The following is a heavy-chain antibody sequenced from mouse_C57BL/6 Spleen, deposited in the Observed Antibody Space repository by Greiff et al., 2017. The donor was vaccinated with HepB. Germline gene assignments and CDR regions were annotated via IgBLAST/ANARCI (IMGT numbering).Heavy chain of an antibody. CDR1: GYTFTDYY. V-gene: IGHV1-26*01. Sequence: EVKLQQSGPELVKPGASVKISCKASGYTFTDYYMNWVKQSHGKSLEWIGDINPNNGGTSYNQKFKGKATLTVDKSSSTAYMELRSLTSEDSAVYYCARNLGDYWGQGTTLTVSS. CDR2: INPNNGGT. CDR3: ARNLGDY. J-gene: IGHJ2*01.